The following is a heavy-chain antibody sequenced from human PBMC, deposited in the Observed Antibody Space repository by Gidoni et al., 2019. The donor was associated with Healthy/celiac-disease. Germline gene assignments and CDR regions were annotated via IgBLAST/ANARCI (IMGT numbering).Heavy chain of an antibody. CDR3: ARDSVEQWLVPLPGY. D-gene: IGHD6-19*01. CDR2: IYSGGST. V-gene: IGHV3-66*02. CDR1: GFTVSSNY. J-gene: IGHJ4*02. Sequence: EVQRVESGGGLVQPGGSLRLSCAASGFTVSSNYLSWVRQAPGKGLEWVSVIYSGGSTYYADSVKGRLTISRDNSKNTLYLQMNSRRAEDTAVYYCARDSVEQWLVPLPGYWGQGTLVTVSS.